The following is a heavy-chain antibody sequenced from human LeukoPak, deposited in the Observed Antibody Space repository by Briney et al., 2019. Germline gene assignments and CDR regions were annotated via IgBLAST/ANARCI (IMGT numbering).Heavy chain of an antibody. J-gene: IGHJ4*02. CDR2: LYTSEST. CDR1: GGSISNYY. Sequence: SETLSLTCTVSGGSISNYYWSWIRQPAGKGLEWIGRLYTSESTTYNPSLRSRVTMSVDTSKNQFSLKLSSVTAADTAVYYCARTRYYYNSRSYGAPYYFDYWGQGTLVTVSS. CDR3: ARTRYYYNSRSYGAPYYFDY. D-gene: IGHD3-10*01. V-gene: IGHV4-4*07.